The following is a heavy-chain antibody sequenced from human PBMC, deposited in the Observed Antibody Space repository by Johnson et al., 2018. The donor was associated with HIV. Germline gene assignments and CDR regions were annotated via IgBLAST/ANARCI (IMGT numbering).Heavy chain of an antibody. J-gene: IGHJ3*02. V-gene: IGHV3-23*04. Sequence: MQLVESGGGVVQPGGSLRLSCAASGFTFSSYAMSWVRQAPGKGLEWVSAISGSGGSTYYADSVKGRFTISRDNSKNTLYLQMNSLRAEDTAFYYCGRGFHHRTSWTDDFDILGQGTMVNVSS. CDR3: GRGFHHRTSWTDDFDI. D-gene: IGHD2-2*01. CDR2: ISGSGGST. CDR1: GFTFSSYA.